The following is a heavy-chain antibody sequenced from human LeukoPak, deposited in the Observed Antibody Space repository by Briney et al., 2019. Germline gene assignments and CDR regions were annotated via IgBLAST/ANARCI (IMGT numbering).Heavy chain of an antibody. D-gene: IGHD6-13*01. V-gene: IGHV4-61*02. CDR3: ARGGIAAAFPFDY. CDR2: IYTSGST. J-gene: IGHJ4*02. Sequence: PSQTLSLTCTVSGGSISSGSYYWSWIRQLAGKGLEWIGRIYTSGSTNYNPSLKSRVTISVDTSKNQFSLKLSSVTAADTAVYYCARGGIAAAFPFDYWGQGTLVTVSS. CDR1: GGSISSGSYY.